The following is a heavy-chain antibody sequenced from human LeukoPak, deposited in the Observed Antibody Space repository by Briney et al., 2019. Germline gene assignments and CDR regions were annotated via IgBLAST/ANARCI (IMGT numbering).Heavy chain of an antibody. D-gene: IGHD3-3*01. V-gene: IGHV4-4*07. CDR1: GGSISSYY. Sequence: SETLSLTCTVSGGSISSYYWSWIRQPAGKGLEWIGRIYTSGSTNYNPSLKSRVTMSVDTSKNQFSLKLSSVTAADTAVYYCARDPYDFWSGYSLGWFDPWGQGTLVTVSS. CDR2: IYTSGST. CDR3: ARDPYDFWSGYSLGWFDP. J-gene: IGHJ5*02.